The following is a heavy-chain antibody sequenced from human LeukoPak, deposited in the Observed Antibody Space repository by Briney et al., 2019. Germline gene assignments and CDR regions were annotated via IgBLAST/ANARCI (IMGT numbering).Heavy chain of an antibody. CDR3: VKRDL. Sequence: TGGSLTLPWQPSGSPFTTLPRVWSRKPQGKGLEWVSSITGSGGRTYYADSVKGRFTISRDNSKNTLYLQMNSLRAEDTAVYYCVKRDLWGQGTLVTVSS. V-gene: IGHV3-23*01. CDR2: ITGSGGRT. J-gene: IGHJ4*02. D-gene: IGHD5-24*01. CDR1: GSPFTTLP.